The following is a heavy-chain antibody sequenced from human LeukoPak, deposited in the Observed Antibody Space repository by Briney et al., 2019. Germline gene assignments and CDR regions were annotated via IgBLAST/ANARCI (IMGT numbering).Heavy chain of an antibody. D-gene: IGHD3-22*01. CDR3: AGGYYDSSGSPFDY. Sequence: GGSLRLSCAASGFTFSSYWMSWVRQAPGKGLEWVANIKQDGSEKYYVDSVKGRFTISRDSAKNSLFLQMNSLGAEDTAVYYCAGGYYDSSGSPFDYWGQGTLVTVSS. J-gene: IGHJ4*02. CDR1: GFTFSSYW. V-gene: IGHV3-7*01. CDR2: IKQDGSEK.